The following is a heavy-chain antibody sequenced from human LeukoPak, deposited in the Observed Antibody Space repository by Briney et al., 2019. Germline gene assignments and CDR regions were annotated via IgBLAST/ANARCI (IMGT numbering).Heavy chain of an antibody. D-gene: IGHD3-10*01. CDR3: AKVKKYSYYYGSGTASPFDY. Sequence: GGSLRLSCVASGFTFSRYWMSWVRQAPGKGLEWVAKIKQDGSGEYYLDSVKGRFTISRDNSKNTLYLQMNSLRAEDTAVYYCAKVKKYSYYYGSGTASPFDYWGQGTLVTVSS. CDR1: GFTFSRYW. J-gene: IGHJ4*02. CDR2: IKQDGSGE. V-gene: IGHV3-7*03.